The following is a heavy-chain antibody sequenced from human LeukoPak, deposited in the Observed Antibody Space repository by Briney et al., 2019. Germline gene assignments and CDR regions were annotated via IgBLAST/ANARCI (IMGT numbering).Heavy chain of an antibody. V-gene: IGHV3-23*01. J-gene: IGHJ3*02. CDR2: ITGSSGGT. CDR1: GFTFSSYA. D-gene: IGHD3-22*01. Sequence: PGGSLRLSCAASGFTFSSYAMSWVRQAPGKGLEWVSAITGSSGGTYYADSVKGLFTISRDNSKNTLSLQMNSLRADDTAIYYCAKVGVIGGGAFDIWGQGTMVTVSS. CDR3: AKVGVIGGGAFDI.